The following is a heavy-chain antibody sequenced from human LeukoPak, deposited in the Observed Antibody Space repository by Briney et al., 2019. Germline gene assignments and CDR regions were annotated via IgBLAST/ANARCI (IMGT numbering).Heavy chain of an antibody. V-gene: IGHV4-4*07. CDR3: ARTFSYTTWAGQPNKNNWFDP. D-gene: IGHD3-16*02. CDR1: GGSISSYY. J-gene: IGHJ5*02. CDR2: IYTSGIT. Sequence: PSETLSLTCTVSGGSISSYYWSWIRQPAGKGLEWIGQIYTSGITNYNPSLKSRITMSVDTSKKQFSLKLSSVTAADTAVYYCARTFSYTTWAGQPNKNNWFDPWGQGTLVTVSS.